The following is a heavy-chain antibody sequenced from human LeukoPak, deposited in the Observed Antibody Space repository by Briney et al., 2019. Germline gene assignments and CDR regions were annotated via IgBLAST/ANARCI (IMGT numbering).Heavy chain of an antibody. D-gene: IGHD6-19*01. J-gene: IGHJ4*02. CDR1: GFTFSGAA. CDR2: IRSRSNSYAT. Sequence: GGSLRLSCASSGFTFSGAAMHWVRQASGKGLEWVGHIRSRSNSYATACAASVKGRFTISRDDSKNTAYLQMNSLKTEDTAVYYCTKPGGAVSGTQFDYWGQGTLVTVSS. V-gene: IGHV3-73*01. CDR3: TKPGGAVSGTQFDY.